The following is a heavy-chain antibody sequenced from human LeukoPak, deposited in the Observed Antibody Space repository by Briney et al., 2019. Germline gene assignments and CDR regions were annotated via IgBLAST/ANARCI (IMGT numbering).Heavy chain of an antibody. CDR2: IHYSGST. V-gene: IGHV4-31*03. J-gene: IGHJ6*03. CDR3: ARGNTTTRGDGYYMDV. CDR1: GTSICSGEYH. D-gene: IGHD1-1*01. Sequence: SQTLSLTCTVSGTSICSGEYHWTWIRQHPGRGLEWIGSIHYSGSTSYNPSLKSRLTISVDTSKNQFSLRVRSVTAADTAVYYCARGNTTTRGDGYYMDVWGKGTTVTVSS.